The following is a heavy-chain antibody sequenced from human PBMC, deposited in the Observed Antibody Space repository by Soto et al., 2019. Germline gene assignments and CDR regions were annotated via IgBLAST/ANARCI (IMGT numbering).Heavy chain of an antibody. CDR3: AKALGTYYYGAVDY. Sequence: GGSLRLSCAASGFTFSSYAMIWVRQAPGKGLEWVSTFSGSGGNTYYADSVKGRFTISRDNSKNTLYLQMNSLRAEDTAVYYCAKALGTYYYGAVDYWGQGTLVTVSS. CDR2: FSGSGGNT. V-gene: IGHV3-23*01. CDR1: GFTFSSYA. D-gene: IGHD3-10*01. J-gene: IGHJ4*02.